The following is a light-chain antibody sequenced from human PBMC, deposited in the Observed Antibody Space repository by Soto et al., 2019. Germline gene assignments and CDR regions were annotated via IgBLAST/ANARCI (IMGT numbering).Light chain of an antibody. J-gene: IGKJ1*01. Sequence: EIVMTQSPATLSVSPGERATLSCRASQSVSSNLAWYQQKPDQTPRLLIYGASTRATGIPARFSGSGSGTEFTLTISSLQSEDLAVYYCQQYNNWPPWTFGQGTKVEI. CDR1: QSVSSN. CDR2: GAS. CDR3: QQYNNWPPWT. V-gene: IGKV3-15*01.